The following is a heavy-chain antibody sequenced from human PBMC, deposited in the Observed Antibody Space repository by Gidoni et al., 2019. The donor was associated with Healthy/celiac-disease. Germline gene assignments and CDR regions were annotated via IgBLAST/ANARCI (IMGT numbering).Heavy chain of an antibody. J-gene: IGHJ4*02. Sequence: HVQLVESGGGGVQPGRSLKLSCTASGFSFSSYAMHWVRQGPGKGLEWVAVISYDGSNKYYADSVKGRFTISRDNSKNTLYLQMNSLRAEDTAVYYCARAPEGRTAYFDYWGQRTLVTVSS. V-gene: IGHV3-30*01. CDR2: ISYDGSNK. CDR3: ARAPEGRTAYFDY. CDR1: GFSFSSYA. D-gene: IGHD1-1*01.